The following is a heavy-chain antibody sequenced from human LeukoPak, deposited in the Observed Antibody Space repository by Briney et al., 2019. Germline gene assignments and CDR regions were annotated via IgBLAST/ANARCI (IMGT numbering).Heavy chain of an antibody. J-gene: IGHJ4*02. Sequence: SETLSLTCTVSGGSISSHYWNWIRQPPGKGLEWIGYIYSSGSTNYNPSLKSRVTISLDTSKNEFSLRLSSATAADTALYYCARAYTSSLPFLMWGRGTLVTVSS. CDR2: IYSSGST. CDR3: ARAYTSSLPFLM. V-gene: IGHV4-59*11. D-gene: IGHD2-2*02. CDR1: GGSISSHY.